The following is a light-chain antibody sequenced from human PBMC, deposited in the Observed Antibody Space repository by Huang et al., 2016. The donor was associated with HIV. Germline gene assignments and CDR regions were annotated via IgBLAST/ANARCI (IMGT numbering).Light chain of an antibody. V-gene: IGKV3-20*01. CDR1: QSVSSSY. CDR3: QQYGSSPPT. CDR2: GAA. J-gene: IGKJ5*01. Sequence: EIVLTQSPGTLSLSPGERATLSCRASQSVSSSYLAWYQLKPGQAPRLLIYGAASRATGIPDRFSGSGSGTDFTLTISRLEPEDLAVYYCQQYGSSPPTFGQGTRLEIK.